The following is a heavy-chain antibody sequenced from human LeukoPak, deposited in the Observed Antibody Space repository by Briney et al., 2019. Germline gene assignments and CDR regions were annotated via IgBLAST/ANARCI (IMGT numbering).Heavy chain of an antibody. J-gene: IGHJ4*02. Sequence: SGGSLRLSCAASGFTFSSYSMNWVRQAPGKGLEWVSSISSSSSYIYYADSVKGRFTISRDNAKNSLYLQMNSLRAEDTAVYYCARVGLPYSSSAVATNWGQGTLVTVSS. CDR1: GFTFSSYS. D-gene: IGHD6-13*01. CDR3: ARVGLPYSSSAVATN. V-gene: IGHV3-21*01. CDR2: ISSSSSYI.